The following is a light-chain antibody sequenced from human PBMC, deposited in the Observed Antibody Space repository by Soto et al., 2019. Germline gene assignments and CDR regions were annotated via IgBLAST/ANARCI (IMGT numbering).Light chain of an antibody. Sequence: QSALTQPASVSGSLGQSITISCTGTRTDIGEYNYVSWYQQYPGKAPKLVICEVTSRPSGISDRFSGSKSGNTASLTISGLQAEDEADYFCTSYTNSKAYILFGGGTKVTVL. CDR1: RTDIGEYNY. J-gene: IGLJ2*01. CDR3: TSYTNSKAYIL. V-gene: IGLV2-14*01. CDR2: EVT.